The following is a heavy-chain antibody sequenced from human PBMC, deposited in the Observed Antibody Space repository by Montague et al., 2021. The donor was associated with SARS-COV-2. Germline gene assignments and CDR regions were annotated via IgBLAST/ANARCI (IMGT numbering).Heavy chain of an antibody. V-gene: IGHV4-59*08. CDR2: ISDSCST. D-gene: IGHD2/OR15-2a*01. J-gene: IGHJ4*02. Sequence: SETLSLTCTVSGGSISSSYWSWFRQPPGKGLEWIGYISDSCSTNYNHSLTSRVTMSIDTSKNQFSLKVNSVTAADTGVDYCSRYYSTTLPAVYWGQGTLVTVSS. CDR3: SRYYSTTLPAVY. CDR1: GGSISSSY.